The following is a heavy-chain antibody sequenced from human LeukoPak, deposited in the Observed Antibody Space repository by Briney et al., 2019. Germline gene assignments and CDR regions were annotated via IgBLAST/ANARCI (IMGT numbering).Heavy chain of an antibody. D-gene: IGHD3-9*01. CDR1: GFSLTTSGVG. V-gene: IGHV2-5*02. Sequence: SGPTLVKPTQPLTLTCTFSGFSLTTSGVGVGWIRQPPGKALEWLGLIYWDDDVRYNPSLKRRPTITKDTSKNQVVLTVTNMDPVDTATYYCVHSNILTLGGIDSWGQGTLVTVSS. CDR2: IYWDDDV. CDR3: VHSNILTLGGIDS. J-gene: IGHJ4*02.